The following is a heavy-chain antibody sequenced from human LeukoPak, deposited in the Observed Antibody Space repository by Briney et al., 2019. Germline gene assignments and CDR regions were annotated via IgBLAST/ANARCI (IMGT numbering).Heavy chain of an antibody. D-gene: IGHD5-18*01. Sequence: GGSLRLSCAASGFIFSTYSMNWVRQAPGKGLEWVSSISTSSSYIYYADSVKGRFTISRDNSKNTLFLQMNSLRAEDTAVYYCARAQLEQLWLLFDYWGQGTLVTVSS. CDR2: ISTSSSYI. V-gene: IGHV3-21*04. CDR3: ARAQLEQLWLLFDY. CDR1: GFIFSTYS. J-gene: IGHJ4*02.